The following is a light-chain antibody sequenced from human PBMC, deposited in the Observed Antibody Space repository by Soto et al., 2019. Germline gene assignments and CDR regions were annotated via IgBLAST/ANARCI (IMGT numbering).Light chain of an antibody. CDR1: QSLLHSNGYTY. Sequence: DIVMTHSPLSLPVTPGEPASISCRSSQSLLHSNGYTYLDWYLQKPGQSPQLLIYMGSNRASGVPDRFSGSGSGTDFTLKISRVEAEDVGVYYCMQALQTPQILGPGTKVDIK. V-gene: IGKV2-28*01. CDR2: MGS. CDR3: MQALQTPQI. J-gene: IGKJ3*01.